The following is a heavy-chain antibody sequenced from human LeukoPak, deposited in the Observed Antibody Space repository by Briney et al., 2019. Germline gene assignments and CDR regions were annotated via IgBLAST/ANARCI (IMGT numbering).Heavy chain of an antibody. D-gene: IGHD2-2*01. Sequence: PSETLSLTCTVSGGSISSSSYYWGWIRQPPGKGLEWIGSIYYRGSTYYNPSLKSRVTISVETSKNQFSLKLSSVTAADTAVYYCGRSGYCKSTSCYRYYFDYWGQGTLVTVSS. V-gene: IGHV4-39*01. CDR3: GRSGYCKSTSCYRYYFDY. CDR1: GGSISSSSYY. J-gene: IGHJ4*02. CDR2: IYYRGST.